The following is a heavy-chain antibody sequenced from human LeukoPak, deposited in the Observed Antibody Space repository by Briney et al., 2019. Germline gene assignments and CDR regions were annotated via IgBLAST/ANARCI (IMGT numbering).Heavy chain of an antibody. CDR1: GLTFSSYA. CDR3: AKVDSSGWKFDY. V-gene: IGHV3-23*01. CDR2: ISGSGGST. D-gene: IGHD6-19*01. Sequence: GGSLRLSCAASGLTFSSYAMSWVRQAPGKGLEWVSGISGSGGSTYYADSVKGRFTISRDNSKNTLYLQMNSLRAEDTAVYYCAKVDSSGWKFDYWGQGALVTVSS. J-gene: IGHJ4*02.